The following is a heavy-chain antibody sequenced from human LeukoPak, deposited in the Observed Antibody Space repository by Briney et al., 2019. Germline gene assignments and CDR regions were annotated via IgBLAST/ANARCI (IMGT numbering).Heavy chain of an antibody. Sequence: PGGTLRLSCAASGFTVSSYYRGWVRQTPEKGLEWVSNIYTDGTAYYADSVKGRFTISRDNSKSTVQLQMNSPGVEVTAVYFCAGLGTLGAWRFDYWGQGTLVTVSS. V-gene: IGHV3-53*01. D-gene: IGHD1-1*01. CDR1: GFTVSSYY. CDR2: IYTDGTA. CDR3: AGLGTLGAWRFDY. J-gene: IGHJ4*02.